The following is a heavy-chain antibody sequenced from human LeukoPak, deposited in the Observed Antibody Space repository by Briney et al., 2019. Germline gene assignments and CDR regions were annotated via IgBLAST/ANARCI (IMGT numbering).Heavy chain of an antibody. CDR2: INPNSGGT. V-gene: IGHV1-2*04. D-gene: IGHD2-2*01. CDR1: GYTFTGYY. J-gene: IGHJ4*02. Sequence: GASVKVSCKASGYTFTGYYMHWVRQAPGQGLEWMGWINPNSGGTNYAQKFQGWVTMTRDTSISTAYMELSRLRSDDTAVCYCARGAQVSLPAASLDYWGQGTLVTVSS. CDR3: ARGAQVSLPAASLDY.